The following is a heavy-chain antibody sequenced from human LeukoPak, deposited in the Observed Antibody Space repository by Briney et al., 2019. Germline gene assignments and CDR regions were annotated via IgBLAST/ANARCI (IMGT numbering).Heavy chain of an antibody. V-gene: IGHV4-61*02. CDR2: IYTSGST. CDR1: GGSISSGSYY. Sequence: SQTPSLTCTVSGGSISSGSYYWSWIRQPAGKGLEWIGRIYTSGSTNYNPSLKSRVTISVDTSKNQFSLKLSSVTAADTAVYYCARGLYGSGSYYNWFDPWGQGTLVTVSS. J-gene: IGHJ5*02. CDR3: ARGLYGSGSYYNWFDP. D-gene: IGHD3-10*01.